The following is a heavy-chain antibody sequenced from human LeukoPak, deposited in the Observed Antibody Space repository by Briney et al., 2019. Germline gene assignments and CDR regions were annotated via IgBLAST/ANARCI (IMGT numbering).Heavy chain of an antibody. D-gene: IGHD3-10*01. CDR1: GFTVSSNY. CDR3: AREIIERITMVRGVIHYFDY. Sequence: GGSLRLSCAASGFTVSSNYMSWVRQAPGKGLEWVSVIYSGGSTYYADSVKGRFTISRDNSKNTLYLQMNSLRAEDTAVYYCAREIIERITMVRGVIHYFDYWGQGTLVTVSS. CDR2: IYSGGST. V-gene: IGHV3-53*01. J-gene: IGHJ4*02.